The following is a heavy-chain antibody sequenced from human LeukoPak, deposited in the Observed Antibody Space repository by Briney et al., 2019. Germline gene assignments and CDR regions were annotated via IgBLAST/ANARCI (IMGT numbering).Heavy chain of an antibody. J-gene: IGHJ4*02. Sequence: PGGSLRLSCAASGFTFSSYGMHWVRQAPGKGLEWVAVISYDGSNKYYADSVRGRFTISRDNSKNTLYLQMNSLRAEDTAVYYCAKSRIAVAGTLDYWGQGTLVTVSS. V-gene: IGHV3-30*18. D-gene: IGHD6-19*01. CDR3: AKSRIAVAGTLDY. CDR1: GFTFSSYG. CDR2: ISYDGSNK.